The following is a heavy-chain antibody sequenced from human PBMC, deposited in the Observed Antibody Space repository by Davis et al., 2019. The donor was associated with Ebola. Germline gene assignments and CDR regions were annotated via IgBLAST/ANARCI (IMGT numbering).Heavy chain of an antibody. CDR3: ARDRGDYIWGSYRGPDY. D-gene: IGHD3-16*02. CDR1: GGTFSSYA. CDR2: IIPILGIA. V-gene: IGHV1-69*04. Sequence: AASVKVSCKASGGTFSSYAISWVRQAPGQGLEWMGRIIPILGIANYAQKFQGRVTITTDTSTSTAYMELRSLRSDDTAVYYCARDRGDYIWGSYRGPDYWGQGTLVTVSS. J-gene: IGHJ4*02.